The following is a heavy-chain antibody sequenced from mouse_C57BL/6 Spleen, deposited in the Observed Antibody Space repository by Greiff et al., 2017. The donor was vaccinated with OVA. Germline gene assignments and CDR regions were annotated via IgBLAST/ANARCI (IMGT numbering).Heavy chain of an antibody. CDR2: IYPGSGST. D-gene: IGHD3-2*02. J-gene: IGHJ2*01. CDR1: GYTFTSYW. Sequence: QVQLQQSGAELVKPGASVKMSCKASGYTFTSYWITWVKQRPGQGLEWIGDIYPGSGSTNYNEKFKGKATLTVDTSSSTAYMQLSSLTSEGSAVXYGSSETAQAAFDCWGQGTTLTVSS. CDR3: SSETAQAAFDC. V-gene: IGHV1-55*01.